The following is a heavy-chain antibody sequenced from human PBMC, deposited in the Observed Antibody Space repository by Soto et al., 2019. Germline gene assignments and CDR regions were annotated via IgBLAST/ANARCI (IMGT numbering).Heavy chain of an antibody. D-gene: IGHD6-6*01. CDR2: MNPNSGNT. CDR1: GYTFTSYD. J-gene: IGHJ5*02. V-gene: IGHV1-8*01. Sequence: ASVKVSCKASGYTFTSYDINWVRQATGQGLEWMGWMNPNSGNTGYAQKFQGRVTMTRNTSISTAYMELSSLRSEDTAVYYCARDSSIATPNNWFAPWGQGTLVTVSS. CDR3: ARDSSIATPNNWFAP.